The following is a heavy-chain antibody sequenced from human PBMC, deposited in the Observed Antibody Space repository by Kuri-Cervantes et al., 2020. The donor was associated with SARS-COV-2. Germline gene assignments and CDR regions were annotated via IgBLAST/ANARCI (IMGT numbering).Heavy chain of an antibody. CDR3: ARDAQVLDY. D-gene: IGHD2-2*01. J-gene: IGHJ4*02. CDR2: ISSSSSYT. V-gene: IGHV3-11*06. CDR1: GFTFSDYY. Sequence: GESLKISCAASGFTFSDYYMSWIRQAPGKGLEWVSYISSSSSYTNYADSVKGRFTISRDNAKNSLYLQMNSLRAEDTAVYYCARDAQVLDYWGQGTLVTVSS.